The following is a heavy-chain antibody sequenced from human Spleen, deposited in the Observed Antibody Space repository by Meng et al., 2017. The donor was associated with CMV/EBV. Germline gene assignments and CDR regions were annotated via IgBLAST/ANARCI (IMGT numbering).Heavy chain of an antibody. CDR2: IKQDGSEK. D-gene: IGHD6-13*01. Sequence: GESLKISCAASGFTFSSYWMSWVRQAPGKGLEWVANIKQDGSEKYYVDSVKGRFTISRDNAKNSLYLQMNSLRAEDTAVYYCARDKGSRGSSSWYSYYYGMDVWGQGTTVTVSS. V-gene: IGHV3-7*01. J-gene: IGHJ6*02. CDR1: GFTFSSYW. CDR3: ARDKGSRGSSSWYSYYYGMDV.